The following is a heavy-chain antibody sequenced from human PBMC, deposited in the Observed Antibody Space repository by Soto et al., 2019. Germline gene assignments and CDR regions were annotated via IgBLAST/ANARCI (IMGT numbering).Heavy chain of an antibody. V-gene: IGHV4-34*01. CDR2: INHSGST. D-gene: IGHD3-10*01. J-gene: IGHJ5*02. Sequence: PSETLSLACAVYGGSFSGYYWSWIRQPPGKGLEWIGEINHSGSTNYNPSLKSRVTISVDTSKNQFSLKLSSVTAADTAVYYCAREGVYGSGNYIGPLGQGTLVTSPQ. CDR1: GGSFSGYY. CDR3: AREGVYGSGNYIGP.